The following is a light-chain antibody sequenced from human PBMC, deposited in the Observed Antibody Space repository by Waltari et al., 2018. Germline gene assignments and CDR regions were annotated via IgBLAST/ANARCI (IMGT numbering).Light chain of an antibody. V-gene: IGKV1-5*03. J-gene: IGKJ1*01. CDR1: QNISPW. Sequence: DIQMTQSPSTLSASVGDRVTITCRASQNISPWLAWHQQKPGKAPRLLIYKTSTLESGVPSMFSGSGSGTEFTLTISSLQPEDFATYYCQRYKTSFRTFGQGTRVEIK. CDR3: QRYKTSFRT. CDR2: KTS.